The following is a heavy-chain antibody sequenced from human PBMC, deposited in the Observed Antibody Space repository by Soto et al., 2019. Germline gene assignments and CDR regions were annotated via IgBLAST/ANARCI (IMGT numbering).Heavy chain of an antibody. Sequence: GASVKVSCKASGGTFSSYAISWVRQAPGQGLEWMGGIIPIFGTANYAQKFQGRVTITADESTSTAYMELSSLRSEDTAVYYCARLAVTTIESGYYYYYYGMDVWGQGTTVT. J-gene: IGHJ6*02. V-gene: IGHV1-69*13. CDR2: IIPIFGTA. CDR3: ARLAVTTIESGYYYYYYGMDV. D-gene: IGHD4-17*01. CDR1: GGTFSSYA.